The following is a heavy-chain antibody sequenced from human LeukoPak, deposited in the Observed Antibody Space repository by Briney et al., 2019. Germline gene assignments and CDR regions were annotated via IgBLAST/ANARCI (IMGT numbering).Heavy chain of an antibody. CDR3: TRDGGSFCDFDY. CDR1: GFSFRNYA. V-gene: IGHV3-64*02. D-gene: IGHD1-26*01. CDR2: INTDGRIT. J-gene: IGHJ4*02. Sequence: PGGSLRLSCVASGFSFRNYAIHWVRQAPGKGLDYVSVINTDGRITYYADSVKGRFTISRDNSKNTVYLQMGSLRGEDMAVYYCTRDGGSFCDFDYWGQGALVTVSS.